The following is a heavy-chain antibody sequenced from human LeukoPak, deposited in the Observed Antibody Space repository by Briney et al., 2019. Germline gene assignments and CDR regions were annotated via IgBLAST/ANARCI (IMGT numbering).Heavy chain of an antibody. D-gene: IGHD2/OR15-2a*01. CDR1: GYTFTGYY. CDR3: ARAGDYCHPQAPGIYY. J-gene: IGHJ4*02. Sequence: ASVKVSCKASGYTFTGYYMHWVRQAPGQGLEWMGWINPNSGGTNYAQKFQGRVTMTRDTSISTAYMELSRLRSDDTAVYYCARAGDYCHPQAPGIYYWGQGTLVTVSS. CDR2: INPNSGGT. V-gene: IGHV1-2*02.